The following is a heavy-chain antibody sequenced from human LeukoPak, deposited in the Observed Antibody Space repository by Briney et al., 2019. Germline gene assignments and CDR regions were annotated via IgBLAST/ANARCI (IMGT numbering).Heavy chain of an antibody. Sequence: PGGSLRLPCAASGLSISDNYMSWVRQAPGKGLEWVSIIHSGGNIYYADSVKGRFTISRDNSKNTLYLQMNSLRAEDTAVYYCARGGDLLVVRGVITPGKGGPFDPWGQGTLVTVSS. D-gene: IGHD3-10*01. V-gene: IGHV3-53*01. CDR3: ARGGDLLVVRGVITPGKGGPFDP. J-gene: IGHJ5*02. CDR1: GLSISDNY. CDR2: IHSGGNI.